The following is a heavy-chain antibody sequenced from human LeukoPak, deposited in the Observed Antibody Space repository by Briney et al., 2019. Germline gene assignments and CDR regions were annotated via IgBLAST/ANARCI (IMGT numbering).Heavy chain of an antibody. CDR1: GGTFSSYA. J-gene: IGHJ4*02. CDR3: ARESSYYYDSSGYPAH. CDR2: IIPIFGTA. V-gene: IGHV1-69*05. Sequence: SVKVSCKASGGTFSSYAISWVRQAPGQGLEWMGRIIPIFGTANYAQKFQGRVTITTDESTSTAYMELSSLRSEDTAVYYCARESSYYYDSSGYPAHWGQGTLVTASS. D-gene: IGHD3-22*01.